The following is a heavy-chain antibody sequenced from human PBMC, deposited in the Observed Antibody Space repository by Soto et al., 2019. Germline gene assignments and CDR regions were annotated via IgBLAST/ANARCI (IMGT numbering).Heavy chain of an antibody. D-gene: IGHD4-17*01. CDR3: ARDHYGGWFDP. J-gene: IGHJ5*02. Sequence: ESGGGVVQPGRSLRLSCAASGFTFSSYAMHWVRQAPGKGLEWVAVISYDGSNKYYAYSVKGRFTISRDNSKNTLYLQMNSLRAEDTAVYYCARDHYGGWFDPWGQGTLVTVSS. CDR2: ISYDGSNK. V-gene: IGHV3-30-3*01. CDR1: GFTFSSYA.